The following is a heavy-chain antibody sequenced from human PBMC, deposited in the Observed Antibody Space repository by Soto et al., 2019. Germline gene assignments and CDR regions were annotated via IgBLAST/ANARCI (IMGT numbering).Heavy chain of an antibody. CDR2: IRSKANSYAT. J-gene: IGHJ3*02. Sequence: GGSLRLSCAASGFTFSGSAMHWVRQASGKGLEWVGRIRSKANSYATAYAASVKGRFTISRDDSKNTAYLQMNSLKTEDTAVYYCTRLRSSGWYSSSYDAFDIWGQGTMVTVS. CDR3: TRLRSSGWYSSSYDAFDI. CDR1: GFTFSGSA. V-gene: IGHV3-73*01. D-gene: IGHD6-19*01.